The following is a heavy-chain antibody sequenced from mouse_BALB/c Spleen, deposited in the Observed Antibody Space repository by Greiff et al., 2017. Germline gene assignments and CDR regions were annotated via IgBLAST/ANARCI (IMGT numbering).Heavy chain of an antibody. CDR1: GYTFTDYN. J-gene: IGHJ3*01. V-gene: IGHV1S29*02. CDR3: ASSTMITGFAY. D-gene: IGHD2-4*01. Sequence: EVQLQQSGPELVKPGASVKISCKASGYTFTDYNMHWVKQSHGKSLEWIGYIYPYNGGTGYNQKFKSKATLTVDNSSSTAYMELRSLTSEDSAVYYCASSTMITGFAYWGQGTLVTVSA. CDR2: IYPYNGGT.